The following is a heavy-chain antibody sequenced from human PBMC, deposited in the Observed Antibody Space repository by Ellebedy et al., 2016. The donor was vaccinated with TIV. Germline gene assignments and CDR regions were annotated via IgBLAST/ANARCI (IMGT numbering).Heavy chain of an antibody. CDR1: GFPYDGYA. V-gene: IGHV3-48*01. CDR3: ARDLGYSHDAFHYGMDV. J-gene: IGHJ6*02. D-gene: IGHD5-18*01. Sequence: GESLKISCAASGFPYDGYAMNWVRQAPGKGLEWIAYITSTTNIIYYGDSVKGRLTISRDNAENSLFLQMNSLRADDTAIYYCARDLGYSHDAFHYGMDVWGQGTTVTVSS. CDR2: ITSTTNII.